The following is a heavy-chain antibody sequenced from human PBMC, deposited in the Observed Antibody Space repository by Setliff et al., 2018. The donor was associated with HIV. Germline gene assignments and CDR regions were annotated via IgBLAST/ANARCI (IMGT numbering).Heavy chain of an antibody. CDR1: GHTFTNVD. Sequence: ASVKVSCKASGHTFTNVDIQWLRRATGQGLEWMGWMNPNSGVSGYAQKFQGRVTMTRDTSISTAYMELSSLTSEDTGVYYCARDFSGQQLVGGWFDPWGQGTLVTVSS. D-gene: IGHD6-13*01. CDR2: MNPNSGVS. CDR3: ARDFSGQQLVGGWFDP. J-gene: IGHJ5*02. V-gene: IGHV1-8*01.